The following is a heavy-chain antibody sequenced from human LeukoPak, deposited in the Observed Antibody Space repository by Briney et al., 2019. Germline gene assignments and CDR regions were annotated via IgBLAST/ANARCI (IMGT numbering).Heavy chain of an antibody. Sequence: PSETLSLTCTVSGGSINNLFWTWIRQPPGKGLEWNGYFSYSGGTTYNPSLKSRVTISIDTSKNQFSLNLNSVTAADTAVYYCAREGPLGKYYDYWGPGTLVTVSS. CDR3: AREGPLGKYYDY. V-gene: IGHV4-59*01. J-gene: IGHJ4*02. CDR1: GGSINNLF. D-gene: IGHD3-16*01. CDR2: FSYSGGT.